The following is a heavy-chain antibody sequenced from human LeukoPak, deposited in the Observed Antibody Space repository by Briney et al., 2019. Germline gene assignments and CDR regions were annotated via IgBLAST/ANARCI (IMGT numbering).Heavy chain of an antibody. D-gene: IGHD4-17*01. J-gene: IGHJ3*02. CDR3: AKLRHDYDSADAFDI. CDR1: GFTFSNYF. Sequence: PGGSLRLSCAASGFTFSNYFMTWVRQAPGKGLDWVANIKQDGSEKYYMDSVKGRFTISRDNAKNTLYLQMSSLRAEDTAVYYCAKLRHDYDSADAFDIWGQGTMVTVSS. V-gene: IGHV3-7*01. CDR2: IKQDGSEK.